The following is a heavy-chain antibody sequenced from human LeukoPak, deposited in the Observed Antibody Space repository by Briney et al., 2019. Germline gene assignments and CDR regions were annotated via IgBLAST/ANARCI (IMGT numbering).Heavy chain of an antibody. Sequence: PGGSLRLSCAASGFPFNSYAMSWVRQAPGKGLEWVSAISGSSDSTYYADSVKGRFTISRDNSKNTLYMQMNSLRAEDTAIYYCAKETKYSFGYGFDYWGQGSLVTVSS. CDR1: GFPFNSYA. V-gene: IGHV3-23*01. CDR3: AKETKYSFGYGFDY. CDR2: ISGSSDST. J-gene: IGHJ4*02. D-gene: IGHD5-18*01.